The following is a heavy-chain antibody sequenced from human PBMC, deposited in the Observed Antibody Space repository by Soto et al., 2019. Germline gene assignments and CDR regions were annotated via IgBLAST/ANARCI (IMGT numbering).Heavy chain of an antibody. CDR2: IWYDGSNK. CDR3: ARSYSSSWGDSYNWFDP. V-gene: IGHV3-33*08. CDR1: GFTFSSYG. D-gene: IGHD6-13*01. Sequence: QVQLVESGGGVVQPGRSLRLSCAASGFTFSSYGMHWVRQAPGKGLEWVAVIWYDGSNKYYADSVKGRFTISRDNSKNTLYLQMNSLGSEDTAVYYCARSYSSSWGDSYNWFDPWGEGTLVTVSS. J-gene: IGHJ5*02.